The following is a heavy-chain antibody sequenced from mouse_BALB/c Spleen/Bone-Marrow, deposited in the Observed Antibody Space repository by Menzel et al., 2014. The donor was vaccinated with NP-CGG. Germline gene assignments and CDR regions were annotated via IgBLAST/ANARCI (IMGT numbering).Heavy chain of an antibody. D-gene: IGHD4-1*01. CDR2: SRNKANDYTT. Sequence: EVKLMESGGGLVQPGGSLRLSCATSGFTFSDFYMEWVRQPPGKRLEWIAASRNKANDYTTEYSASVKVRFIVSRDTSQSILYLQMNALRAEETAIYYCARDAGTHWGFYAMDDWGQGTSVTVSS. CDR3: ARDAGTHWGFYAMDD. CDR1: GFTFSDFY. J-gene: IGHJ4*01. V-gene: IGHV7-1*02.